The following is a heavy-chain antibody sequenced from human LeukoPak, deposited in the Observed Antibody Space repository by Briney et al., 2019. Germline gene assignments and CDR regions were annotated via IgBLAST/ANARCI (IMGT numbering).Heavy chain of an antibody. J-gene: IGHJ6*03. CDR2: IYGGGST. CDR1: GFTVSGNY. V-gene: IGHV3-66*02. Sequence: GGSLRLSYTVSGFTVSGNYMSWVRQARGKGLEWVSVIYGGGSTYYADSVKGRFTISRDNSKNTLYLQMNSLRPEDTAVYYCARPYSGTYWGYYDMDVWGKGTTVTVSS. D-gene: IGHD1-26*01. CDR3: ARPYSGTYWGYYDMDV.